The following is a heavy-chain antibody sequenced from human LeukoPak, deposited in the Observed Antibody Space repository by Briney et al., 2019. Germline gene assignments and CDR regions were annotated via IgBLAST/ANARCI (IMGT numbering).Heavy chain of an antibody. CDR1: GGSISSYY. Sequence: SETLSLTCTVSGGSISSYYWSWIRQPPGKGLEWIGYIYYSGSTNYNPSLKSRVTISVDTSKNQFSLKLSSVTAADTAVYYCARHIPRYDFWSGVSYYYYGMDVWGQGTTVTVSS. V-gene: IGHV4-59*08. CDR2: IYYSGST. CDR3: ARHIPRYDFWSGVSYYYYGMDV. D-gene: IGHD3-3*01. J-gene: IGHJ6*02.